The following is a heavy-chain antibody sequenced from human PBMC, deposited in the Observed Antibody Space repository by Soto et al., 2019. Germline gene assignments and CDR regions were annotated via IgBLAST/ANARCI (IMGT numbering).Heavy chain of an antibody. D-gene: IGHD3-22*01. CDR2: IFYSGST. CDR3: ARQSSGYYYGWFDP. CDR1: GGSMYESTYY. J-gene: IGHJ5*02. Sequence: PSETLSLTCTVSGGSMYESTYYWGWIRQPPGKGLEWIGSIFYSGSTFYNPSLKSRITISVDTSKNQFSLKLSSVTAADTAVYYCARQSSGYYYGWFDPWGQGTMVTSPQ. V-gene: IGHV4-39*01.